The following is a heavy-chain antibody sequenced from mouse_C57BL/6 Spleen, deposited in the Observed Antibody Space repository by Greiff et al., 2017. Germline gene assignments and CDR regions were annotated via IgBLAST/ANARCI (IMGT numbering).Heavy chain of an antibody. CDR3: ASSGYGNYYYAMDY. Sequence: QVQLQQSGAELARPGASVKLSCKASGYTFTSYGISWVKQRTGQGLEWIGGIYPGSGNTYYNEKFKGKATLTADKSSSTAYMELRSLTSEDSAVYFWASSGYGNYYYAMDYWGQGTSVTVSS. V-gene: IGHV1-81*01. CDR2: IYPGSGNT. J-gene: IGHJ4*01. D-gene: IGHD2-10*02. CDR1: GYTFTSYG.